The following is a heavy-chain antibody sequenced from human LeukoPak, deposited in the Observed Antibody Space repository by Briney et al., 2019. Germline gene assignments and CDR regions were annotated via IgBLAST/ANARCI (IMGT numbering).Heavy chain of an antibody. D-gene: IGHD3-10*01. CDR2: ISGGGGST. CDR3: AKDHTKVGFGEFNDY. Sequence: GGSLRLSCAASGFTFSSYAMSWVRQAPGKGLEWVSGISGGGGSTYYADSVKGRFTISRDNSKNTLYLQMNSLRAEDTAVYYCAKDHTKVGFGEFNDYWGQGTLVTVSS. V-gene: IGHV3-23*01. CDR1: GFTFSSYA. J-gene: IGHJ4*02.